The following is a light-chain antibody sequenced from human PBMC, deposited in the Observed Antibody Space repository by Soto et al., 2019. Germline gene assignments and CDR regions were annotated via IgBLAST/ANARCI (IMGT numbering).Light chain of an antibody. CDR2: GAS. CDR3: QQYGSSPWT. V-gene: IGKV3-20*01. CDR1: QSVSSSY. J-gene: IGKJ1*01. Sequence: EIVLTQSPVTLSLSPGERATLSCRASQSVSSSYLAWYQQIPGQAPRLLIYGASSRATGIPDRFSGSGSGTDFTLTISRLEPADFAVDYCQQYGSSPWTFGQGTKVEVK.